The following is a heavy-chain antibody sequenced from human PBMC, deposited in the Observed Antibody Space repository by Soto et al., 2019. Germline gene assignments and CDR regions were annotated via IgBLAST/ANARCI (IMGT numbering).Heavy chain of an antibody. V-gene: IGHV4-31*03. D-gene: IGHD3-3*01. CDR2: IYYSGST. J-gene: IGHJ6*02. CDR1: GGSISSGGYY. CDR3: ARAPFITIFGVATPYGMDV. Sequence: SETLSLTCTVSGGSISSGGYYWSWIRQHPGKGLEWIGYIYYSGSTYYNPSLKSRVTISVDTSKNQFSLKLSPVTAADTAVYYCARAPFITIFGVATPYGMDVWGQGTTVTVSS.